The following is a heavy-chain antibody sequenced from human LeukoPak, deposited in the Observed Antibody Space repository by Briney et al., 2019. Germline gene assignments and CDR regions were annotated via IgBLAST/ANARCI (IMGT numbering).Heavy chain of an antibody. CDR1: GFTFSDYY. CDR2: ISSSGSTI. CDR3: ARSALYYDILTGYSPDAFDI. V-gene: IGHV3-11*01. D-gene: IGHD3-9*01. Sequence: GVSLRLSCAASGFTFSDYYMSWIRQAPGKGLEWVSYISSSGSTIYYADSAKGRFTISRDNAKNSLYLQMNSLRAEDTAVYYCARSALYYDILTGYSPDAFDIWGQGTMVTVSS. J-gene: IGHJ3*02.